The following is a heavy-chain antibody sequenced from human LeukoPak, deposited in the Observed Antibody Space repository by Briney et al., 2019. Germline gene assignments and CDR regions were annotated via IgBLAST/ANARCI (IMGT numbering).Heavy chain of an antibody. CDR1: GFTFSTYW. Sequence: GGSLRLSCAASGFTFSTYWMSWVRQSPGKGLEWVANINLDGSERSYVDSVKGRFTISIDNAKNSLYLQMNSLRAEDTSVYYCARGGSLGGKYGSWGQGTLVTVSS. V-gene: IGHV3-7*01. CDR3: ARGGSLGGKYGS. J-gene: IGHJ5*02. CDR2: INLDGSER. D-gene: IGHD4-23*01.